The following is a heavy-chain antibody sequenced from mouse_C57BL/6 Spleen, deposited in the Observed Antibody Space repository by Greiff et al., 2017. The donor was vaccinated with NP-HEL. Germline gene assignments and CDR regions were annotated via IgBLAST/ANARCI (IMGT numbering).Heavy chain of an antibody. CDR1: GFTFSSYA. J-gene: IGHJ2*01. CDR3: TRDAHYYGSSYFDY. D-gene: IGHD1-1*01. V-gene: IGHV5-9-1*02. Sequence: DVMLVESGEGLVKPGGSLKLSCAASGFTFSSYAMSWVRQTPEKRLEWVAYISSGGDYIYYADTVKGRFTISRDNARNTLYLQMSSLKSEDTAMYYCTRDAHYYGSSYFDYWGQGTTLTVSS. CDR2: ISSGGDYI.